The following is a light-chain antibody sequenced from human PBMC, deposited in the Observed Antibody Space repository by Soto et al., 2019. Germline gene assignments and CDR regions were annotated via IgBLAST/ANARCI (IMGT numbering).Light chain of an antibody. V-gene: IGKV3-20*01. CDR1: QTVRTNY. Sequence: EMVLTQSPGTLSLSPGERATLSCRARQTVRTNYLAWFQHKPGQAPRLLIYGASSRATGIPDRFSGSGSGTDFTLTITRLEPEDFEAYFCQQYSDSPLTFGGGTKVEIK. J-gene: IGKJ4*01. CDR3: QQYSDSPLT. CDR2: GAS.